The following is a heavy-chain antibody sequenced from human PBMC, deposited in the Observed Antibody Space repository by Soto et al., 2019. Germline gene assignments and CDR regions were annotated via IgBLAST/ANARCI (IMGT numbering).Heavy chain of an antibody. J-gene: IGHJ4*02. CDR3: AGVVRFFGGHAGY. CDR2: MNTNTGNT. CDR1: GYTFTEFD. V-gene: IGHV1-8*01. Sequence: QVRLVQSGADVKKPGASVKVSCKTSGYTFTEFDINWVRHAPGQGLEWMGWMNTNTGNTGYAQKFQGRVTMTRDTAISTAYMELRRLRSEDTAVYYCAGVVRFFGGHAGYWGQGTLVTVSS. D-gene: IGHD3-3*01.